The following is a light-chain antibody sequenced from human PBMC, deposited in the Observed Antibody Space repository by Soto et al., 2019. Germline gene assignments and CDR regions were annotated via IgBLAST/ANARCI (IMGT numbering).Light chain of an antibody. CDR1: QSVSSN. V-gene: IGKV3-15*01. J-gene: IGKJ1*01. Sequence: EKVMTQSPVTLSVSPGGRATLSCRASQSVSSNLAWYQQKPGQAPRLLIYGASTRATGTPARFSGSGSGTEFTLTISSLQSEDFAVYYCQQYDNWPRTFGQGTKVDIK. CDR2: GAS. CDR3: QQYDNWPRT.